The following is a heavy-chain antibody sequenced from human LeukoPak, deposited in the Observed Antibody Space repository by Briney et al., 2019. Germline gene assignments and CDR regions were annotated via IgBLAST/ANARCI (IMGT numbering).Heavy chain of an antibody. Sequence: GGSLRLSCAASGFXFSSYVIHWVRQAPGKGLEWVAVIWYDGSNKYYADSVKGRFTISRDNSKNTLYLQMDSLRGEDTAVYYCARDPVRDGYPYSFDYWGQGTLVTVSS. V-gene: IGHV3-33*01. D-gene: IGHD5-24*01. CDR1: GFXFSSYV. CDR3: ARDPVRDGYPYSFDY. J-gene: IGHJ4*02. CDR2: IWYDGSNK.